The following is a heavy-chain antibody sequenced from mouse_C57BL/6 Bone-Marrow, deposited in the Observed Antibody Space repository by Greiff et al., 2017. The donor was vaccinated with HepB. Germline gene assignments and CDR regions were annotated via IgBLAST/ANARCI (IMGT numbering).Heavy chain of an antibody. V-gene: IGHV1-53*01. CDR1: GYTFTSYW. CDR2: INPSNGGT. CDR3: ARGITTVVRYFDV. Sequence: QVQLQQPGTELVKPGASVKLSCKASGYTFTSYWMHWVKQRPGQGLEWIGNINPSNGGTNDNEKFKSKATLTVDKSASPAYMQLSSLTAEDSAVYYCARGITTVVRYFDVWGTGTTVTVSS. J-gene: IGHJ1*03. D-gene: IGHD1-1*01.